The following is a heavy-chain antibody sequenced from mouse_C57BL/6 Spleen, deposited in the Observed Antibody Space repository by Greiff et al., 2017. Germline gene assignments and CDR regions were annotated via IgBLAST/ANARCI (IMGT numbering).Heavy chain of an antibody. Sequence: HVQLQPSGPELVKPGASVKLSCKASGYSFTDYYMHWVKQSPGQGLEWIGWIYPGGGNTKYLETFKGRVTLTSDTSSSTAYMQLSSLTSEDPAVYYCARASYYYGSCSFDYWGQGTTLTVSS. V-gene: IGHV1-66*01. CDR1: GYSFTDYY. J-gene: IGHJ2*01. CDR3: ARASYYYGSCSFDY. D-gene: IGHD1-1*01. CDR2: IYPGGGNT.